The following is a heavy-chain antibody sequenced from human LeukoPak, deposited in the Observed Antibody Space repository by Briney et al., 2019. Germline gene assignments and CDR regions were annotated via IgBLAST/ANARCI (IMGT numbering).Heavy chain of an antibody. CDR1: GGSISSYY. V-gene: IGHV4-59*01. CDR3: ASQSSSWYGAAYYYYMDV. Sequence: PSETLSLTCTVSGGSISSYYWSWIRQPPGKGLEWIGNIYYSGSTNYNPSLKSRVTISVDTSKNQFSLKLSSVSAAGSAVYYCASQSSSWYGAAYYYYMDVWGKGTTVTVSS. D-gene: IGHD6-13*01. J-gene: IGHJ6*03. CDR2: IYYSGST.